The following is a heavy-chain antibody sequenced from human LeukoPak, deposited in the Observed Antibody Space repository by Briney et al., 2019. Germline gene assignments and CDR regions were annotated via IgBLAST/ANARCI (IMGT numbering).Heavy chain of an antibody. D-gene: IGHD3-22*01. CDR2: ISSSGSTI. CDR3: AKAYYYDSSGFTGEYYFDY. V-gene: IGHV3-11*01. CDR1: GFTFSDYY. J-gene: IGHJ4*02. Sequence: PGGSLRLSCAASGFTFSDYYMSWIRQAPGKGLEWVSYISSSGSTIYYADSVKGRFTISRDNAENSLYLQMNSLRAEDTAVYYCAKAYYYDSSGFTGEYYFDYWGQGTLVTVSS.